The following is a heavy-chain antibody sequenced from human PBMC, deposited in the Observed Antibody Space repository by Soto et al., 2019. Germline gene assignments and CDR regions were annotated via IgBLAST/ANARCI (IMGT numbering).Heavy chain of an antibody. D-gene: IGHD3-10*01. V-gene: IGHV1-3*01. J-gene: IGHJ6*02. CDR1: GYRFASYA. CDR3: ARVVTMVPGVRVGFHYYGMDV. CDR2: INAGNGNT. Sequence: GASVAVSCTASGYRFASYARHCVRQAPGQRLEWMGWINAGNGNTKYSQKFQGRVTITRDTSASTAYMELSSLRSEDTAVYYCARVVTMVPGVRVGFHYYGMDVWGQGATVTVSS.